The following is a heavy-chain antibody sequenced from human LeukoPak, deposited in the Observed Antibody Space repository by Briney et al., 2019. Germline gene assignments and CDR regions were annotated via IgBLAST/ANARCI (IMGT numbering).Heavy chain of an antibody. Sequence: GRPLRLSCAASGFTFSSYGMHWVRQAPGKGLEWVAVISYDGSNKYYADSVKGRFTISRDNSKNTLYLQMNSLRAEDTAVYYCAKDQDYYYYYGMDVWGQGTTVTVSS. CDR1: GFTFSSYG. V-gene: IGHV3-30*18. CDR2: ISYDGSNK. CDR3: AKDQDYYYYYGMDV. J-gene: IGHJ6*02.